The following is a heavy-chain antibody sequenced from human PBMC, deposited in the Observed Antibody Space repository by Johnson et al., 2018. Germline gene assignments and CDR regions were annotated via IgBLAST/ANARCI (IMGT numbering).Heavy chain of an antibody. Sequence: QVQLQESGAEVKKPGASVKVSCTASGYTFINHYLHWVRLAPGQGLEWLGIINPLGGGTSYAQKFQGRVPMTRDTPTSTVYMELSGLRSEDTAVYYCARTVIAATETYFQHWGQGTLVTVSS. CDR2: INPLGGGT. CDR1: GYTFINHY. D-gene: IGHD6-13*01. J-gene: IGHJ1*01. V-gene: IGHV1-46*01. CDR3: ARTVIAATETYFQH.